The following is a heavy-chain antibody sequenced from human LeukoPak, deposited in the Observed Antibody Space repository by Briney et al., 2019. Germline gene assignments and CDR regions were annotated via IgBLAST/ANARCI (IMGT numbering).Heavy chain of an antibody. CDR2: INWNGGST. J-gene: IGHJ4*02. V-gene: IGHV3-20*01. CDR1: GFTFDDYG. Sequence: GGSLRLSCAASGFTFDDYGMSWVRHAPGKGLEWVSGINWNGGSTGYADSVKGRFTISRDNAKNSLYLQMNSLRAEDTALYHCARQYYYDSSPFDYWGQGTLVTVSS. D-gene: IGHD3-22*01. CDR3: ARQYYYDSSPFDY.